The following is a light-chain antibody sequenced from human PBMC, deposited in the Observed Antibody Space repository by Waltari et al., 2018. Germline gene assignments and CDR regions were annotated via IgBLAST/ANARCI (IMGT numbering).Light chain of an antibody. CDR1: SSAVGAHNF. Sequence: QSALAQPASVSGSPGQALTISCTGTSSAVGAHNFFTWYQHHPGKAPKLIIYDVSRWPSGVSNRFSGSKSGNTASLTISGLQAEDEADYYCSSDTTISTTLFGGGTKVTVL. J-gene: IGLJ2*01. V-gene: IGLV2-14*01. CDR3: SSDTTISTTL. CDR2: DVS.